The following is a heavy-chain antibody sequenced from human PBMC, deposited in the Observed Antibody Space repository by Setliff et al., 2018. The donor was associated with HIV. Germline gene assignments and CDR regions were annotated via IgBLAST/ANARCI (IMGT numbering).Heavy chain of an antibody. J-gene: IGHJ4*02. CDR3: ARHAEPYDSSGYQGADYFDY. D-gene: IGHD3-22*01. CDR1: GYSISSGYY. CDR2: IYHSGST. V-gene: IGHV4-38-2*01. Sequence: SETLSLTCAGSGYSISSGYYWGWIRQPPGKGLEWIGGIYHSGSTYYNPSLKSRVTISVDTSKNQFSLKLSSVTAADTAVYYCARHAEPYDSSGYQGADYFDYWGQGTLVTVSS.